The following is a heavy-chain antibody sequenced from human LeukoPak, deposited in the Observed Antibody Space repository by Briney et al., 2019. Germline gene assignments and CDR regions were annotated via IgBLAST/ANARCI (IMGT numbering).Heavy chain of an antibody. J-gene: IGHJ4*02. CDR3: ARVKVGDLDY. CDR1: GGSFSGYY. V-gene: IGHV4-34*01. Sequence: PSETLSLTCAVYGGSFSGYYWSWIRQSPGKGLEWIGSIYSSGSTYYNPSLKSRVTMSVDTSKNQFSLKLSSVTAADTAVYYCARVKVGDLDYWGQGTLVTVSS. CDR2: IYSSGST. D-gene: IGHD3-3*01.